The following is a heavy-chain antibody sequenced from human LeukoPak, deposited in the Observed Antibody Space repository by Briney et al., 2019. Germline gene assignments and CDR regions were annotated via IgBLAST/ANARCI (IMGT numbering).Heavy chain of an antibody. CDR3: ARGLRYFDWLSHYYFDY. Sequence: SETLSLTCTVSGGSISSYYWSWIRQPPGKGLEWIGYIYYSGSTNYNPSLKSRVTISVDTSKNQFSLKLSSVTAADTAVYYCARGLRYFDWLSHYYFDYWGQGTLVTVSS. V-gene: IGHV4-59*12. D-gene: IGHD3-9*01. CDR2: IYYSGST. CDR1: GGSISSYY. J-gene: IGHJ4*02.